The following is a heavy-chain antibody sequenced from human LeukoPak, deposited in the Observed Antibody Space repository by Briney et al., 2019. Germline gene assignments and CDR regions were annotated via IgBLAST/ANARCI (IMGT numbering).Heavy chain of an antibody. Sequence: GGSLRLSCAASGFPFDNYGMAWVRQAPGKGLEWVAAIWYDGSIQYYADSVEGRFTISRDNSKNTLYLQMDSLRAEDTAVYYCARAGYCSGGSCYGSDYWGQGTLVSVSS. CDR2: IWYDGSIQ. CDR3: ARAGYCSGGSCYGSDY. CDR1: GFPFDNYG. J-gene: IGHJ4*02. V-gene: IGHV3-33*08. D-gene: IGHD2-15*01.